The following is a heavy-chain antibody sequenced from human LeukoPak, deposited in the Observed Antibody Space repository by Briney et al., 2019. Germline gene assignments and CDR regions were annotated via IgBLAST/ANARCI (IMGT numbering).Heavy chain of an antibody. CDR3: ARTFYTGTGNYFDY. Sequence: SETLSLTCTVSGYSISSGYYWGWIRQPPGKGLEWIGSIYHSGSTYYNPSLKSRVTISVDTSKNQFSLKLSSVTAADTAVYYCARTFYTGTGNYFDYWGQGTLVTVSS. CDR2: IYHSGST. CDR1: GYSISSGYY. V-gene: IGHV4-38-2*02. J-gene: IGHJ4*02. D-gene: IGHD3-10*01.